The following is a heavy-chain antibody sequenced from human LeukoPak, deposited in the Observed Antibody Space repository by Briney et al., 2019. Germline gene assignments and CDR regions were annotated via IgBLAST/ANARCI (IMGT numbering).Heavy chain of an antibody. CDR3: ARLASSSWPLYYYYGMDV. CDR1: GYTFTSYD. V-gene: IGHV1-8*01. Sequence: ASVKVSCKASGYTFTSYDINWVRQATGQGLEWMGWMNPNSANTGYAQKFQGRGTMTSNTSISTAYMELSSLRSEDTAVYYCARLASSSWPLYYYYGMDVWGQGTTVTVSS. J-gene: IGHJ6*02. D-gene: IGHD6-13*01. CDR2: MNPNSANT.